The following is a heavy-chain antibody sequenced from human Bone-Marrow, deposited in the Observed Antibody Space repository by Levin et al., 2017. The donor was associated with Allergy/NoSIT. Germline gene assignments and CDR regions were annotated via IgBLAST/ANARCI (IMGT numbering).Heavy chain of an antibody. CDR1: GGSFSGYY. CDR3: ARVFISDLLWFGGKYYFDY. Sequence: PSETLSLTCAVYGGSFSGYYWSWIRQPPGKGLEWIGEINHSGSTNYNPSLKSRVTISVDTSKNQFSLKLSSVTAADTAVYYCARVFISDLLWFGGKYYFDYWGQGTLVTVSS. CDR2: INHSGST. D-gene: IGHD3-10*01. J-gene: IGHJ4*02. V-gene: IGHV4-34*01.